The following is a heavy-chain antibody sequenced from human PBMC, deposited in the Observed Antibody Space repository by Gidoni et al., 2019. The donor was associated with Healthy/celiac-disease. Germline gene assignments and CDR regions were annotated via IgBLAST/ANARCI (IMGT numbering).Heavy chain of an antibody. D-gene: IGHD6-13*01. CDR1: GGSVSSGSYY. CDR3: AREARIAAAGRTDY. J-gene: IGHJ4*02. V-gene: IGHV4-61*01. CDR2: IYYSGST. Sequence: QVQLQESGPGLVKPSETLSLTCTVSGGSVSSGSYYWSWIRQPPGKGLEWIGYIYYSGSTNYNPSLKSRVTISVDTSKNQFSLKLSSVTAADTAVYYCAREARIAAAGRTDYWGQGTLVTVSS.